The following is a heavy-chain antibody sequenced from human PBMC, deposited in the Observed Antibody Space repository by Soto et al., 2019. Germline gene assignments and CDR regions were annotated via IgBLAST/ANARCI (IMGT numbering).Heavy chain of an antibody. Sequence: EVQLVETGGGLIQPGGSLRLSCAASGITVSSYYMSWVRQAPGKGLEWVSAIYSGGTIHYADSVKGRFTISRDNSKNTLYLQMTSLRAEDTAVYYCASSVTIFGYETRPGNDYWGQGTLVTVSS. CDR2: IYSGGTI. CDR1: GITVSSYY. V-gene: IGHV3-53*02. J-gene: IGHJ4*02. CDR3: ASSVTIFGYETRPGNDY. D-gene: IGHD3-3*01.